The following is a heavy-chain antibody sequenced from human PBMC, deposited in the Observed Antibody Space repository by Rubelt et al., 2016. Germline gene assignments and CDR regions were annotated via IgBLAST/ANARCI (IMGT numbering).Heavy chain of an antibody. CDR3: IRDEWTTNNLYGMDV. D-gene: IGHD1-1*01. J-gene: IGHJ6*02. CDR2: INPSGGNT. CDR1: GYTFISHY. Sequence: GDSVGISCKASGYTFISHYIHWVRQAPGQGPEWMGIINPSGGNTNYAQKFQGRVTMTRDTSTGTVYMELSSLRSEDTAVYYCIRDEWTTNNLYGMDVWGQGTTVTVSS. V-gene: IGHV1-46*03.